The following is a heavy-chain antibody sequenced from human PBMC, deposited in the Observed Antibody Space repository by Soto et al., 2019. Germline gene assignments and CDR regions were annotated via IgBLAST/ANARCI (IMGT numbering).Heavy chain of an antibody. CDR2: IAYSGDT. V-gene: IGHV4-59*02. J-gene: IGHJ5*02. CDR3: ARDFERSAIGP. D-gene: IGHD3-9*01. Sequence: SETLSLTCFVSGGSVTSHPWSWIRQFPGKVLEWIGSIAYSGDTYYNPSLRSRVTIPADTSENKFSLTLTSVTAADTAVYFCARDFERSAIGPWGQGTSVTVSS. CDR1: GGSVTSHP.